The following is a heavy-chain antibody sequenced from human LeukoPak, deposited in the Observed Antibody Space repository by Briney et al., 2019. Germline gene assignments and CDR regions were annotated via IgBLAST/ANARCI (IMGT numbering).Heavy chain of an antibody. J-gene: IGHJ6*04. V-gene: IGHV4-59*01. CDR2: IYYSGST. CDR1: GGSISSYY. CDR3: ARVDSQVLSSGWNYYYGMDV. D-gene: IGHD6-19*01. Sequence: SETLSLTCTVSGGSISSYYWSWIRQPPGKGLEWIGYIYYSGSTNYNPSLKSRVTISVDTSKNHFSLKLSSVTAADTAVYYCARVDSQVLSSGWNYYYGMDVWGKGTTVTVSS.